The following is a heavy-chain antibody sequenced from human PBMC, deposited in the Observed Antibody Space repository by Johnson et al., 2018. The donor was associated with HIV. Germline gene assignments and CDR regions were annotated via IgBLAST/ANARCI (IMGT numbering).Heavy chain of an antibody. CDR1: GFTVSSNY. V-gene: IGHV3-66*01. Sequence: EVQVVESVGGLVQPGGSLRLSCAASGFTVSSNYMNWVRQAPGKGLEWVSVIYSGGSTYYADSVKGRFTISRDISKNTLDLQMNSLRAEDTAVYYCARGSLTDDSFAEWGQGTMVLVSS. D-gene: IGHD2-8*01. J-gene: IGHJ3*01. CDR2: IYSGGST. CDR3: ARGSLTDDSFAE.